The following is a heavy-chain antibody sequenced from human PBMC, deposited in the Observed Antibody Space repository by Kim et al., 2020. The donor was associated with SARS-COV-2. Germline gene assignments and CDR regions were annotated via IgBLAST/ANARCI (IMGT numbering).Heavy chain of an antibody. D-gene: IGHD3-10*01. J-gene: IGHJ2*01. Sequence: ADSGKGRITVSRDNAKNSLYLQMNSLRAEDTALYYCAKDSDYYGSGSYDLWGRGTLVTVSS. CDR3: AKDSDYYGSGSYDL. V-gene: IGHV3-9*01.